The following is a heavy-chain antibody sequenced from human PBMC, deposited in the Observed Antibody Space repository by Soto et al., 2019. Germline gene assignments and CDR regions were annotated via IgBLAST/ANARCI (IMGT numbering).Heavy chain of an antibody. J-gene: IGHJ3*02. Sequence: PSETLSLTCAVYGGSFSGYYWSWIRQPPGKGLEWIGYIYYSGSTYYNPSLKSRVTISVDTSKNQFSLKLSSVTAADTAVYYCARDQYYYDSSGYSPGAFDIWGQGTMVTVSS. D-gene: IGHD3-22*01. CDR1: GGSFSGYY. CDR3: ARDQYYYDSSGYSPGAFDI. V-gene: IGHV4-34*09. CDR2: IYYSGST.